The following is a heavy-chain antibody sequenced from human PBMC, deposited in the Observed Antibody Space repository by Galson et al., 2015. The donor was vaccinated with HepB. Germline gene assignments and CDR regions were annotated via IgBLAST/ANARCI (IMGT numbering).Heavy chain of an antibody. J-gene: IGHJ3*02. V-gene: IGHV3-21*01. Sequence: SLRLSCAASGFSFNSFTMNWVRQAPGEGLEWVSSITSTGNYIYYAHSVKGRFTISRDNAKNSLSLQANSLRAEDAAIYYCVRRGTYKGDAFDIWGQGTMVTVSS. CDR3: VRRGTYKGDAFDI. CDR1: GFSFNSFT. D-gene: IGHD1-14*01. CDR2: ITSTGNYI.